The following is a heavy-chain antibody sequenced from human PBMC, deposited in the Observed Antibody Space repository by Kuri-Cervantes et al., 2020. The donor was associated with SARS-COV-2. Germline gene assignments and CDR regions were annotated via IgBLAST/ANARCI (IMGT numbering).Heavy chain of an antibody. Sequence: GESLKISCAASGFTFSSYSMNWVRQAPGKGLEWVSYISSSSSTIYYADSVKGRFTISRDNAKNSLYLQMNSLRDEDTAVYYCAWTYYDILTGYCPFDYWGQGTLVTVSS. CDR1: GFTFSSYS. D-gene: IGHD3-9*01. J-gene: IGHJ4*02. CDR2: ISSSSSTI. CDR3: AWTYYDILTGYCPFDY. V-gene: IGHV3-48*02.